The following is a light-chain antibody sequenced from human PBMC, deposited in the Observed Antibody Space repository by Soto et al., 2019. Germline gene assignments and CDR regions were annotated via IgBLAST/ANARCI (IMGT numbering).Light chain of an antibody. CDR3: QQYETFSGT. V-gene: IGKV1-5*02. CDR2: DAS. J-gene: IGKJ1*01. CDR1: QNISSY. Sequence: DIQMTQSPSSLSASVGDRVTIICRTSQNISSYLNWYQQKSGKAPKLLIYDASALPRGVPSRFSGSGSGTKFTLTIASLQPDDFATYYCQQYETFSGTFGPGTKVEI.